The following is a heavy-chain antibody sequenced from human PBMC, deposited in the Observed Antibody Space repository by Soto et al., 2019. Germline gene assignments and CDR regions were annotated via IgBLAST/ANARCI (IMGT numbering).Heavy chain of an antibody. V-gene: IGHV4-59*01. D-gene: IGHD6-19*01. CDR3: ARDRGRVAGTGGYGLDV. CDR2: IYYSGTA. CDR1: GGSISSYY. J-gene: IGHJ6*02. Sequence: QVQLQESGPGLVKPSETLSLTCAVSGGSISSYYWSWIRQPPGKGLEYIGYIYYSGTANYNPSLKSRVTISLDTSKNQFSLKLSSVTAADTAVYYRARDRGRVAGTGGYGLDVWGQGTTVTVSS.